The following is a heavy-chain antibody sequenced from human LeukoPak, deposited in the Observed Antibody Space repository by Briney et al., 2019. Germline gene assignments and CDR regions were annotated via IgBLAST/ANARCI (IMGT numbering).Heavy chain of an antibody. V-gene: IGHV3-23*01. D-gene: IGHD2-8*02. Sequence: GGSLRLSCAASGFTFSSYAMSWVRQAPGKGLEWVSAISGSGGSTYYADAVKGRFTISRDNSKSTLSLQMNSLRAEDTAIYYCATYRQVLLPFESWGQGTLVTVSS. CDR2: ISGSGGST. CDR3: ATYRQVLLPFES. J-gene: IGHJ4*02. CDR1: GFTFSSYA.